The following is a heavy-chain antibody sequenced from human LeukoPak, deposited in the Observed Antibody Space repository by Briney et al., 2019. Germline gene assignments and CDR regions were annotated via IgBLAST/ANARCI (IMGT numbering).Heavy chain of an antibody. CDR2: GIEYMYTSGTT. CDR1: GGSISSYY. J-gene: IGHJ5*02. Sequence: PSETLSLTCTVSGGSISSYYWSWIRQPPGKGLEWIGGIEYMYTSGTTNYNPSLKSRVTMSVNTSKNQFSLKLSSVTAADTAVYYCARSGVGYLNWFDPWGQGTLVTVSS. V-gene: IGHV4-4*09. CDR3: ARSGVGYLNWFDP. D-gene: IGHD2-15*01.